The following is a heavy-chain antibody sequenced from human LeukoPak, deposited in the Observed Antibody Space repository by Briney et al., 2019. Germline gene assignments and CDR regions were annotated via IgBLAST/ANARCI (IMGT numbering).Heavy chain of an antibody. CDR1: GGSISSYY. Sequence: SETLSLSCTVSGGSISSYYWSWIRQPPGKGLEWIGYIHSTESTIYNPSLKSRVTISVDTSKNQFSLKLSSVTAADTAVYYCVRDVYGDPFDYWGQGTLVTVSS. J-gene: IGHJ4*02. CDR3: VRDVYGDPFDY. V-gene: IGHV4-59*01. D-gene: IGHD4-17*01. CDR2: IHSTEST.